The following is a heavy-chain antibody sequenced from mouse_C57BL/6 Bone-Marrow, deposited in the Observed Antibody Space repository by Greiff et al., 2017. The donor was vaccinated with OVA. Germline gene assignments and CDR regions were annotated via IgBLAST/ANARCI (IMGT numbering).Heavy chain of an antibody. CDR1: GYAFTNYL. CDR3: ARGQLRPSMDY. J-gene: IGHJ4*01. CDR2: INPGSGGT. V-gene: IGHV1-54*01. D-gene: IGHD3-2*02. Sequence: VQLQQSGAELVRPGPSVKVSCKASGYAFTNYLIEWVKQRPGQGLEWIGVINPGSGGTNYNEKFKGKATLTADKSSSTAYMQLSSLTSEDSAVYFCARGQLRPSMDYWGQGTSVTVSS.